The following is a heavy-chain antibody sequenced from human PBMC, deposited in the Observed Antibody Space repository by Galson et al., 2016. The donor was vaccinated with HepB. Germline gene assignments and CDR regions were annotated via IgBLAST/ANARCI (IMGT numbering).Heavy chain of an antibody. V-gene: IGHV3-64D*06. CDR1: GFIFSSHS. D-gene: IGHD5-24*01. CDR3: VKDWDGCSWPQDF. Sequence: SLRLSCAGSGFIFSSHSLNWIRQAPGKRLEYVSSINYNGASTYYADSVKGRFTISRDNSRNTLYLQMRSLRTEETAVYYCVKDWDGCSWPQDFWGQGTLVTVST. CDR2: INYNGAST. J-gene: IGHJ4*02.